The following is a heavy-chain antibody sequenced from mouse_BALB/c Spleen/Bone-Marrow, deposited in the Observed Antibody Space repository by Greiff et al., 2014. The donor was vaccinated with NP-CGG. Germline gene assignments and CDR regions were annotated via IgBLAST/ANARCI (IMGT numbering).Heavy chain of an antibody. CDR1: GFTFSDYY. CDR3: ARGPHDDDMDY. J-gene: IGHJ4*01. Sequence: DVMLVESGGGLVKPGGSLKLSCAASGFTFSDYYMYWVRQTPEKRLEWVATISDGGSYTYYPDSVKGRFTISRDNAKNNLCLQLSSLKSEDTAMYYCARGPHDDDMDYWGQGTSVTVSS. V-gene: IGHV5-4*02. CDR2: ISDGGSYT. D-gene: IGHD2-3*01.